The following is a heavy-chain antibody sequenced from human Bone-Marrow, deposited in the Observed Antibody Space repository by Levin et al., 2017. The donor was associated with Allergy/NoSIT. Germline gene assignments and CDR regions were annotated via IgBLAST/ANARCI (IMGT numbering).Heavy chain of an antibody. V-gene: IGHV3-11*06. CDR1: GFTFSDYY. D-gene: IGHD6-13*01. J-gene: IGHJ4*02. CDR3: ARTAAGPFYYFDY. CDR2: ISSSRSFT. Sequence: SCAASGFTFSDYYMSWIRQAPGKGLEWVSYISSSRSFTNYADSVKGRFTISRDNAKNSLYLQMNSLRAEDTAVYYCARTAAGPFYYFDYWGQGTLVTVSS.